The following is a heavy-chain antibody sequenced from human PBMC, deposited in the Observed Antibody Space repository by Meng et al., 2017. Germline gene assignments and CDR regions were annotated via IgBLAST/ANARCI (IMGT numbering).Heavy chain of an antibody. V-gene: IGHV4-38-2*02. CDR3: ARELAAAGPIDY. CDR1: GYSISSGYY. J-gene: IGHJ4*02. D-gene: IGHD6-13*01. CDR2: IYHSGST. Sequence: SETLSLTCTVSGYSISSGYYWGWIRQPPGKGLEWIGSIYHSGSTYYNPSLKSRVTISVDTSKNQFSLKLSSVTAADTAVYYCARELAAAGPIDYWGQGTLVRLL.